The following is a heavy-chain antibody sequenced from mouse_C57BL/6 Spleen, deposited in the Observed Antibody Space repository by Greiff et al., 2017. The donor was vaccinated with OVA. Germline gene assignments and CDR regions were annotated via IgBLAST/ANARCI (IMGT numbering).Heavy chain of an antibody. CDR1: GYTFTSYW. J-gene: IGHJ3*01. CDR3: ARHYDYDGGFAY. CDR2: IYPSDSET. D-gene: IGHD2-4*01. Sequence: QVQLKQPGAELVRPGSSVKLSCKASGYTFTSYWMDWVKQRPGQGLEWIGNIYPSDSETHYNQKFKDKATLTVDKSSSTAYMQLSSLTSEDSAVYYCARHYDYDGGFAYWGQGTLVTVSA. V-gene: IGHV1-61*01.